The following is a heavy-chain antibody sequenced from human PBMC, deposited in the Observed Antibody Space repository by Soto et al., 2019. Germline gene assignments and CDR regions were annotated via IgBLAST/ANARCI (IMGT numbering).Heavy chain of an antibody. CDR2: IYDSESA. CDR3: ARASSSSSAADY. J-gene: IGHJ4*02. CDR1: CESINSGGYY. V-gene: IGHV4-31*03. Sequence: QVQLQESGPGLVKPSQTLSLTCSVSCESINSGGYYWSWIRHHPGKGLEWIGYIYDSESAYYNPSLKSRVTISMDTSKNHSAMSLSSVTAADTAVYYCARASSSSSAADYWGQGTQVTVSS. D-gene: IGHD6-6*01.